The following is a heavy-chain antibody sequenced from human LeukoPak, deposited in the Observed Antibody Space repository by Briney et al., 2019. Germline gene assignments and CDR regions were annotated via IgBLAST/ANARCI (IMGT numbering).Heavy chain of an antibody. Sequence: PGGSLRLSCAASGFIFSSYSMNWVRQAPGKGLEWVSSISGSSSFIYYADSVKGRFTLSRDNAKNSLYLQMSSLRAEDTAVYYCARDYGYNSPDPWYLDLWGRGTLVTVSS. J-gene: IGHJ2*01. CDR3: ARDYGYNSPDPWYLDL. CDR1: GFIFSSYS. V-gene: IGHV3-21*01. CDR2: ISGSSSFI. D-gene: IGHD5-24*01.